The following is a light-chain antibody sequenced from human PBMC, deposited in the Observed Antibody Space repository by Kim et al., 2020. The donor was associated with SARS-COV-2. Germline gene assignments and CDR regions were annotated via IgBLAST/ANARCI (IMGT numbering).Light chain of an antibody. V-gene: IGLV6-57*03. Sequence: GQTVPISRTRSSGSIASNYVQWYQQRPGSAPTTVIYEDNQSPSGVPDRFSGSIDSSSNSASLTISGLKTEDEADYYCQSYDSSNWVFGGGTQLTVL. CDR2: EDN. CDR1: SGSIASNY. CDR3: QSYDSSNWV. J-gene: IGLJ3*02.